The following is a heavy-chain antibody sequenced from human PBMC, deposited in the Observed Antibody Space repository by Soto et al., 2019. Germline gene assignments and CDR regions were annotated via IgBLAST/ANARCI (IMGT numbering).Heavy chain of an antibody. CDR3: ARVNCRAALCLTGWYFDL. D-gene: IGHD6-6*01. CDR2: IILIFGTA. V-gene: IGHV1-69*01. Sequence: QVQLVQSGAEVKKPGSSVKVSCKASGGTFSSYAISWVRQAPAQGLEWMGGIILIFGTANYAQKFQGRVTITADETTITAYMELSSLRSEDTAVYYCARVNCRAALCLTGWYFDLWGSGTLVTVSS. J-gene: IGHJ2*01. CDR1: GGTFSSYA.